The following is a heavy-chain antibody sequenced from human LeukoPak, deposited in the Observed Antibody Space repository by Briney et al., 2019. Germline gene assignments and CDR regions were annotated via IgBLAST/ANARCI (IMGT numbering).Heavy chain of an antibody. D-gene: IGHD4-17*01. CDR3: AGRTTVTTVVTRRKVYFDY. V-gene: IGHV4-34*01. J-gene: IGHJ4*02. CDR2: INHSGST. Sequence: SETLSLTCAVYGGSFSGYYWSWIRQPPGKGLEWIGEINHSGSTNYNPSLKSRVTISVDTSKNQFSLKLSSVTAADTAVYYCAGRTTVTTVVTRRKVYFDYWGQGTLVTVSS. CDR1: GGSFSGYY.